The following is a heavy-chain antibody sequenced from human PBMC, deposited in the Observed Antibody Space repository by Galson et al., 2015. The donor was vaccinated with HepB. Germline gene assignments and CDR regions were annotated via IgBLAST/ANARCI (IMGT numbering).Heavy chain of an antibody. CDR3: AKVPQVATVWGSYNFDY. D-gene: IGHD3-16*01. Sequence: SLRLSCAASGFTFNNYAMSWVRQAPGKEMEWVSSISPSGYTPYYADSVKGRFTVSRDHSKNTLYLQMSSLRAEDTAGYYCAKVPQVATVWGSYNFDYWGQGTLVTVSS. V-gene: IGHV3-23*01. CDR2: ISPSGYTP. CDR1: GFTFNNYA. J-gene: IGHJ4*02.